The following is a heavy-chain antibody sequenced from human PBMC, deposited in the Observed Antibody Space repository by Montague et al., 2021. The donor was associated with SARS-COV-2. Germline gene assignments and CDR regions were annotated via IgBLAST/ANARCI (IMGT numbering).Heavy chain of an antibody. CDR1: GFTFSSYA. Sequence: SLRRSCAASGFTFSSYAMHWVRQAPGKGLEWVAVISYDGSNKYYADSVKGRFTISRDNSKNTLYLQMNSLRAEDTAVYYCARDLAGYYYMDVWGKGTTVTVSS. CDR2: ISYDGSNK. J-gene: IGHJ6*03. V-gene: IGHV3-30-3*01. D-gene: IGHD6-13*01. CDR3: ARDLAGYYYMDV.